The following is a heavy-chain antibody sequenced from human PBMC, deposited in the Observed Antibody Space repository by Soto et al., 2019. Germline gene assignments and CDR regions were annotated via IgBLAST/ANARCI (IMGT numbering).Heavy chain of an antibody. CDR2: ISAYNGNT. D-gene: IGHD1-26*01. Sequence: QVQLVQSGAEVKKPGASVKVSCKASGYTFTSYGISWVRQAPGQGLEWMGWISAYNGNTNYAQKLQGRVTMTTDTFTTTAYMELRSLRSADAAVTLCASVAGNKELDYWGQGTLVTVSS. J-gene: IGHJ4*02. CDR1: GYTFTSYG. V-gene: IGHV1-18*01. CDR3: ASVAGNKELDY.